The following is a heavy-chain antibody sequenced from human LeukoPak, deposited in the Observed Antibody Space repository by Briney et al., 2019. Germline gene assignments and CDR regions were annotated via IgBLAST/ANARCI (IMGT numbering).Heavy chain of an antibody. CDR3: ARLGSTLVDYSDYVGGYFDY. CDR2: IIPIFGTA. V-gene: IGHV1-69*05. J-gene: IGHJ4*02. Sequence: GASVTVSCKASGGTFSSYAISWVRQAPGQGLEWMGGIIPIFGTANYAQKFQGRVTMTRDMSTSTVYMELSSLRSEDTAVYYCARLGSTLVDYSDYVGGYFDYWGQGTLVTVSS. CDR1: GGTFSSYA. D-gene: IGHD4-11*01.